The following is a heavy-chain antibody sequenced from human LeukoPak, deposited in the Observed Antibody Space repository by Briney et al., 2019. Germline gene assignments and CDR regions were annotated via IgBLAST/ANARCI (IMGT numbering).Heavy chain of an antibody. J-gene: IGHJ4*02. CDR2: IYSGGST. CDR3: YGSGTSYYFDY. D-gene: IGHD3-10*01. Sequence: GGSLRLSCAASGFTVSSNYMSWVRQAPGKGLEWVSVIYSGGSTYYADSVKGRFTISRDNSKNTLYLQMNSLRAEDTAVYYCYGSGTSYYFDYWGQGTLVTVSS. V-gene: IGHV3-66*01. CDR1: GFTVSSNY.